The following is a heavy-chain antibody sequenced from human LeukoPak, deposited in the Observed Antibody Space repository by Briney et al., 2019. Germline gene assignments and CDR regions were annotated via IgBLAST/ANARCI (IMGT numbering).Heavy chain of an antibody. CDR3: ARHTLVTSISTYNWFDP. V-gene: IGHV4-39*01. Sequence: SETLSLTCTVSGDSISSSSSGYYWGWIRQPPGAGLEWIGSIYYTGSTYYNSSLKSRVTISVDTSKNQFSLNLSSVTAADTSVYFCARHTLVTSISTYNWFDPWGQGTLVTVSS. CDR1: GDSISSSSSGYY. CDR2: IYYTGST. D-gene: IGHD2-21*02. J-gene: IGHJ5*02.